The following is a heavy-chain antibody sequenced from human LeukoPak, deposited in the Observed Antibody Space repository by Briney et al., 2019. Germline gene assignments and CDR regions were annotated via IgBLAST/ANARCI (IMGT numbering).Heavy chain of an antibody. CDR1: GGSISSYY. D-gene: IGHD6-19*01. V-gene: IGHV4-59*01. J-gene: IGHJ4*02. Sequence: PSETLSLTCTVSGGSISSYYWSWIRQPPGKGLEWIGYIYYSGSTNYNPSLKSRVTISVDTFKNQFSLKLSSVTAADTAVYYCASRIAVAGGFDYWGQGTLVTVSS. CDR3: ASRIAVAGGFDY. CDR2: IYYSGST.